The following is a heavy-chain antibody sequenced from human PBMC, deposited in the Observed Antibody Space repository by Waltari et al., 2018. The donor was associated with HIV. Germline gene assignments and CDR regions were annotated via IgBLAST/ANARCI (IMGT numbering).Heavy chain of an antibody. Sequence: QVQLVQSGAEVTKPGASVKVSCKASGYAFAGYYVQWVRQAAGQGFGWRGRSNPSGVGTYSTQTLQARVTMTRETSIGTAYLELSRLKSDDTAVYYCARGGRGFLEWSGPVYWGQGSLVTVSS. D-gene: IGHD3-3*01. CDR2: SNPSGVGT. J-gene: IGHJ4*02. CDR3: ARGGRGFLEWSGPVY. CDR1: GYAFAGYY. V-gene: IGHV1-2*02.